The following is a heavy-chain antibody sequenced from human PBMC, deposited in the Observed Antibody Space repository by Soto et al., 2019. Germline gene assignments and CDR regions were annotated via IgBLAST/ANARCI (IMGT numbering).Heavy chain of an antibody. J-gene: IGHJ6*02. Sequence: PGGSLRLSCAASGFTFSSYWMSWVRQAPGKGLEWVANIKQDGSEKYYVDSVKGRFTISRDNAKNSLYLQMNSLRAEDTAVYYCARDLLGLDFWSGYFVTPRDYYGMDVWGQGTTVTVSS. D-gene: IGHD3-3*01. CDR3: ARDLLGLDFWSGYFVTPRDYYGMDV. CDR2: IKQDGSEK. CDR1: GFTFSSYW. V-gene: IGHV3-7*01.